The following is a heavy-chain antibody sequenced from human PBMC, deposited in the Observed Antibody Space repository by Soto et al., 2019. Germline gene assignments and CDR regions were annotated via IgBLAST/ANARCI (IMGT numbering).Heavy chain of an antibody. J-gene: IGHJ4*02. Sequence: SETLSLTCTVSGGSISSYYWSWIRQPPGKGLEWIGYIYYSGSTNYNPSLKSRVTISVDTSKNQFSLKLSSVTAADTAVYYCGRQVRGWGPLYFAYWGQCILVTVSS. D-gene: IGHD6-19*01. V-gene: IGHV4-59*08. CDR1: GGSISSYY. CDR3: GRQVRGWGPLYFAY. CDR2: IYYSGST.